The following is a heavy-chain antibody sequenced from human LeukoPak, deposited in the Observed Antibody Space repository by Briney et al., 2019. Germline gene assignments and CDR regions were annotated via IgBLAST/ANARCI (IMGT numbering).Heavy chain of an antibody. V-gene: IGHV3-30*04. J-gene: IGHJ6*02. Sequence: GGSLRLSCAASGFTFSSYAMSWVRQAPGKGLEWVAVISYDGSNKYYADSVKGRFTISRDNSKNTLYLQMNSLRAEDTAVYYCARAYYDFWSGYYLYYYYGMDVWGQGTTVTVSS. CDR2: ISYDGSNK. CDR1: GFTFSSYA. D-gene: IGHD3-3*01. CDR3: ARAYYDFWSGYYLYYYYGMDV.